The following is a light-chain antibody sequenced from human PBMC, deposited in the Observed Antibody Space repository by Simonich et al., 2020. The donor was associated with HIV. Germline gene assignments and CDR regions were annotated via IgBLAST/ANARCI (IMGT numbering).Light chain of an antibody. J-gene: IGKJ1*01. CDR2: WAS. V-gene: IGKV4-1*01. Sequence: DLVLTQSPDSLAVSLGERATINCKSSPSVLSSSNNKNSLAWYQQKPGHPPNLLIYWASTREAGVPDRFSASGSGTDFTLTISSRQAEDVAIYYCQQYYSTPPTFGQGTKVEIK. CDR1: PSVLSSSNNKNS. CDR3: QQYYSTPPT.